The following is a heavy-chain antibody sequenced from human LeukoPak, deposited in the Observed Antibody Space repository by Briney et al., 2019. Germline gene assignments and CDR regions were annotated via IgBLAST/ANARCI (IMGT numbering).Heavy chain of an antibody. CDR3: ARLGDGYKDYYFDY. J-gene: IGHJ4*02. D-gene: IGHD5-24*01. Sequence: ASVKVSCKASGYTFTTYNINWVRQAPGQGLEWMGWISGYNGNTNYAQKLQGRVTMTTDTSTSTAYMELRSLKSDDTAVYYCARLGDGYKDYYFDYWGQGTLVTVSS. CDR2: ISGYNGNT. CDR1: GYTFTTYN. V-gene: IGHV1-18*01.